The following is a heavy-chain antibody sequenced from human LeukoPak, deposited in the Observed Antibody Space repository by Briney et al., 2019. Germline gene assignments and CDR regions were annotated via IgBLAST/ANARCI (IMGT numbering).Heavy chain of an antibody. CDR3: AKSSPLWFGELSPPFDY. D-gene: IGHD3-10*01. J-gene: IGHJ4*02. Sequence: GGSLRLSCAASGFTFNSYAMHWVRQAPGKGLEWVSAISGSGGSTYYADSVKGRFTISRDNSKNTLYLQMNSLRAEDTAVYYCAKSSPLWFGELSPPFDYWGQGTLVTVSS. CDR2: ISGSGGST. V-gene: IGHV3-23*01. CDR1: GFTFNSYA.